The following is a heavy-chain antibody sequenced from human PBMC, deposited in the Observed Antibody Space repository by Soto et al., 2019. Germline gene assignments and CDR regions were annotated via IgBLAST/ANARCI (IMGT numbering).Heavy chain of an antibody. V-gene: IGHV1-69*13. D-gene: IGHD3-22*01. CDR2: IIPIFGTA. CDR3: ASPNNNDYDSSGYSGIFDY. J-gene: IGHJ4*02. Sequence: SVKVSCKASGGTFSSYAISWVRQAPGQGLEWTGGIIPIFGTANYAQKFQGRVTITADESTSTAYMELSSLRSEDTAVYYCASPNNNDYDSSGYSGIFDYWGQGTLVTVSS. CDR1: GGTFSSYA.